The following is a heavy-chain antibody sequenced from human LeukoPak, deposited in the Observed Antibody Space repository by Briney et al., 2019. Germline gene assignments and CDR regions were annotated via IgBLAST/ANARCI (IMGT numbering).Heavy chain of an antibody. D-gene: IGHD1-14*01. Sequence: SETLSLTCTVSGGSISSYYWSWIRQPPGKGLEWIGYIYYSGSTNYNPSLKSRVTISVDTSKNQFSLKLSSVTAADTAVYYCARTDGIGAFDIRGQGTMVTVSP. CDR1: GGSISSYY. V-gene: IGHV4-59*08. J-gene: IGHJ3*02. CDR3: ARTDGIGAFDI. CDR2: IYYSGST.